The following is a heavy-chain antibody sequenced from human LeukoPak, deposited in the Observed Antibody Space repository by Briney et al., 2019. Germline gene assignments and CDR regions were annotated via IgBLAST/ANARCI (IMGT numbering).Heavy chain of an antibody. Sequence: SGGSLGLSRAASGFTFRNYVIHWVRQAPGKGLEWVAVTSSDLNVKLYADSVKGRFTISRDNSRSILYLQMNSLRPVDTAIYYCAREGYYGSGSPPSLYFDYWGQGTLVTVSS. CDR1: GFTFRNYV. CDR2: TSSDLNVK. D-gene: IGHD3-10*01. V-gene: IGHV3-30-3*01. CDR3: AREGYYGSGSPPSLYFDY. J-gene: IGHJ4*02.